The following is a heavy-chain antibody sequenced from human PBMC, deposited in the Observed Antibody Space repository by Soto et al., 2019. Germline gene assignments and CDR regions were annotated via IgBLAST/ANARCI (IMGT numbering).Heavy chain of an antibody. V-gene: IGHV1-18*01. D-gene: IGHD3-16*01. Sequence: ASVKVSCKASGGTLSSYAISWVRQAPGQGLEWRGGISPNNGNTNYAQKLQGRVTMTTDTSTSTAYMELRSLRSDDTAVYYCGGSRDPFDYWGQGTLVTVSS. CDR3: GGSRDPFDY. J-gene: IGHJ4*02. CDR2: ISPNNGNT. CDR1: GGTLSSYA.